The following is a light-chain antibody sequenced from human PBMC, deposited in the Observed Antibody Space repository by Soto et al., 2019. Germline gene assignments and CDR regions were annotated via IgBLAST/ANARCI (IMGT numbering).Light chain of an antibody. V-gene: IGKV4-1*01. CDR2: WAS. CDR3: QRYCKRPHT. Sequence: DIVVTQSPDSLAVSLGERATINCKSSQSVFYTYNNRNYIAWYHQRPGQPPKLLIYWASTRESGVTDRFSGRESGTVFPLSLSRLQGGGVVVYYFQRYCKRPHTFGQGTKREIK. J-gene: IGKJ2*01. CDR1: QSVFYTYNNRNY.